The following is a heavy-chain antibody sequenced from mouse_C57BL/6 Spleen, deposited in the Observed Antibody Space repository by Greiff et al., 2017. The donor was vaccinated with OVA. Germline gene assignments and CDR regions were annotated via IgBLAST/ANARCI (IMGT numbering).Heavy chain of an antibody. CDR1: GYTFTSYW. CDR2: IDPSDSYT. D-gene: IGHD1-1*01. CDR3: ARRRITTVVARGYFDV. J-gene: IGHJ1*03. V-gene: IGHV1-50*01. Sequence: QVQLQQPGAELVKPGASVKLSCKASGYTFTSYWMQWVKQRPGQGLEWIGEIDPSDSYTNSHQKFKGKATLTVDTSSSTAYMQLSSLTSEDSAVYYCARRRITTVVARGYFDVWGTGTTVTVSS.